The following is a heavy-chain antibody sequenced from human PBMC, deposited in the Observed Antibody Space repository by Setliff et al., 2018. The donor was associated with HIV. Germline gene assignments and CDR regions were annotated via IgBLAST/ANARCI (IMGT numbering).Heavy chain of an antibody. J-gene: IGHJ4*02. V-gene: IGHV3-9*01. D-gene: IGHD2-15*01. CDR2: ISWNSDSI. Sequence: PGGSLRLSCAASGFTFDDYAMHWVRQAPGKGLEWVSGISWNSDSIAYADSVKGRFTISRDNAKNSLYLHMNSLRAEDTAVYFCARVSYCSGASCLSDYWGQGSLVTVSS. CDR3: ARVSYCSGASCLSDY. CDR1: GFTFDDYA.